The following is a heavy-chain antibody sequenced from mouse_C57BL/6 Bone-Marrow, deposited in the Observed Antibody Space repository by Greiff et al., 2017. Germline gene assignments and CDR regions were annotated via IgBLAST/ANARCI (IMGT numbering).Heavy chain of an antibody. CDR2: ISSVSNTI. V-gene: IGHV5-17*01. Sequence: EVKVEESGGGLVKPGGSLKLSCAASGFTFSDYGMHWVRQAPEKGLEWVAYISSVSNTIYYSDTVMGRFTISRDHAKNTLFLQMTNLRSEDTAMYYCARMITTVVRYFDVWGTGTTVTVSS. CDR1: GFTFSDYG. D-gene: IGHD1-1*01. CDR3: ARMITTVVRYFDV. J-gene: IGHJ1*03.